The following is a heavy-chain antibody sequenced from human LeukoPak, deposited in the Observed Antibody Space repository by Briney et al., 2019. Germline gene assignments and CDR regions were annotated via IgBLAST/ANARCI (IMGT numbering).Heavy chain of an antibody. CDR1: GGSISNYY. CDR2: IHTSGRT. J-gene: IGHJ4*02. Sequence: SETLSLTCTVSGGSISNYYCNWIRQPAGKGLEWIGHIHTSGRTNYNPSLKSRVTVSVDTSKNQFSLRLSSVTAADTAVYYCARGKVVAGTPGQNSWDHWGQGTLVTVSS. D-gene: IGHD6-19*01. V-gene: IGHV4-4*07. CDR3: ARGKVVAGTPGQNSWDH.